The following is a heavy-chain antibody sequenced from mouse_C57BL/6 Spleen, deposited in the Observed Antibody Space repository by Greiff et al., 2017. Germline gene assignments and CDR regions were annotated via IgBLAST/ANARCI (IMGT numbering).Heavy chain of an antibody. D-gene: IGHD2-3*01. Sequence: QVQLQQSGPELVKPGASVKISCKASGYAFSSSWMNWVKQRPGKGLEWIGRIYPGDGDTNYNGKFKGKATLTADKSSSTAYMQLSSLTSEDSAVYFCARLVYDGYYEGRNYFDYWGQGTTLTVSS. CDR1: GYAFSSSW. CDR2: IYPGDGDT. CDR3: ARLVYDGYYEGRNYFDY. J-gene: IGHJ2*01. V-gene: IGHV1-82*01.